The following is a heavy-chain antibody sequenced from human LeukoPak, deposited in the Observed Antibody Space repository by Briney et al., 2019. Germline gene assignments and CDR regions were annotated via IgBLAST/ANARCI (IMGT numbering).Heavy chain of an antibody. CDR1: GFIFSGYY. V-gene: IGHV3-11*01. CDR2: ISGSGNDI. D-gene: IGHD3/OR15-3a*01. CDR3: GTHAGRTGSDD. J-gene: IGHJ4*02. Sequence: PGGSLRLSCATSGFIFSGYYMSWIRQAPGKGLEWVSYISGSGNDISYADSVEGRFTISRDNAKGSLYLQMNSLRAADTAVYDCGTHAGRTGSDDWGQGTLVTVSS.